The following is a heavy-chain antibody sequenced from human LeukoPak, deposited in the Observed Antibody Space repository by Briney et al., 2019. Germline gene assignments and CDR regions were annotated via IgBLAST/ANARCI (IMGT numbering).Heavy chain of an antibody. J-gene: IGHJ4*02. CDR3: AKAKNYYGSGSSYYFDY. CDR2: ISGSGGST. Sequence: GGSLRLSCAASGFTVSSNYMSWVRQAPGKGLEWVSAISGSGGSTYYADSVKGRFTISRDNSKNTLYLQMNSLRAEDTAVYYCAKAKNYYGSGSSYYFDYWGQGTLVTVSS. D-gene: IGHD3-10*01. V-gene: IGHV3-23*01. CDR1: GFTVSSNY.